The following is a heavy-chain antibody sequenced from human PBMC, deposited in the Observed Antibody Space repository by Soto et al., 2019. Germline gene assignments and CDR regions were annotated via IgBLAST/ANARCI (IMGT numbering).Heavy chain of an antibody. CDR2: IFSSEHF. V-gene: IGHV4-59*02. J-gene: IGHJ3*02. D-gene: IGHD2-15*01. Sequence: FGGSVGTEYPSCMPQPAGKGLEWLGYIFSSEHFKYNPSLKSRLTISVDPSKNHVSLRLTSVTAADTAVYYCAREVVVPGAFDIWRQGTMVT. CDR1: GGSVGTEY. CDR3: AREVVVPGAFDI.